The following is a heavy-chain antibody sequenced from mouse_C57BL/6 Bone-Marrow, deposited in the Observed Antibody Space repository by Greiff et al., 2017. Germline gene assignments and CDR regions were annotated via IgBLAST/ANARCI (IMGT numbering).Heavy chain of an antibody. Sequence: EVKLMESGGGLVQPGGSLSLSCAASGFTFTDYYMSWVRQPPGKALEWLGFIRNKANGYTTEYSASVEGRFTISRDNSQSILYLQMNALRAEDSATYYCARYTLYGTYAMDYWGQGTSVTVSS. J-gene: IGHJ4*01. CDR3: ARYTLYGTYAMDY. CDR2: IRNKANGYTT. CDR1: GFTFTDYY. V-gene: IGHV7-3*01. D-gene: IGHD2-1*01.